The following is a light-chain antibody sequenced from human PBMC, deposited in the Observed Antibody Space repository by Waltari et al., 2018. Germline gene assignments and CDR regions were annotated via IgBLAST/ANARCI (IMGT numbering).Light chain of an antibody. CDR1: ASNIGDNT. CDR2: SSN. CDR3: AVWDDSLNGHV. Sequence: QSVLTQPPSASGTPGQGVTISCSGRASNIGDNTVNWYQQIPGMAPNLLIYSSNRRPSGVPDRFSGSRSGTSGSLTISGLQSADEADYYCAVWDDSLNGHVFGSGTKVTVL. V-gene: IGLV1-44*01. J-gene: IGLJ6*01.